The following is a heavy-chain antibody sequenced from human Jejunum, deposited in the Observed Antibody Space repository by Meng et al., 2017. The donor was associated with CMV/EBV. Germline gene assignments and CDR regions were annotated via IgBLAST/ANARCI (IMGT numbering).Heavy chain of an antibody. CDR1: GGSIGSGDYY. CDR2: IHDTGST. Sequence: VQVQESGPGLVKPSQTLSLTFSVSGGSIGSGDYYWSWIRQPPGKGLEWIGYIHDTGSTYYNPSLKSRVDISLGTSRNHFSLTLSSVTAEDTAVYFCARGSIFVSFDSWGQGTLVTVSS. J-gene: IGHJ4*02. V-gene: IGHV4-30-4*08. CDR3: ARGSIFVSFDS. D-gene: IGHD3-3*01.